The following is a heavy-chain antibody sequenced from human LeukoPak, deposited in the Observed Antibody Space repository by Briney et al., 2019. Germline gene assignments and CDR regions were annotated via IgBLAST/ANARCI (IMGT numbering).Heavy chain of an antibody. CDR1: GGTFSTYT. CDR3: ARGPDYTSGSPYLDY. Sequence: SVKVSCKASGGTFSTYTISWVRRAPGQGLEWMGRIIPILGIANYAQKFQGRVTITADKSTSTAYMELSSLRSEDTAVYYCARGPDYTSGSPYLDYWGQGTLVTVSS. D-gene: IGHD3-10*01. V-gene: IGHV1-69*02. J-gene: IGHJ4*02. CDR2: IIPILGIA.